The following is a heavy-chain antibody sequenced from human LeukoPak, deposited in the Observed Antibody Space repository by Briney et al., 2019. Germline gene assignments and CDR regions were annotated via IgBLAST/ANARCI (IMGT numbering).Heavy chain of an antibody. D-gene: IGHD3-10*01. J-gene: IGHJ3*01. CDR1: GYTFTSYS. Sequence: ASVKVSCKASGYTFTSYSISWVRQAPGQGLEWMGWISAYKGNTYYAQKLQGRVTMTTDTSTSTAYMELRSLRSDDTAIYYCARDLYYYGSGSYYDVFDVWGQGTMVTVSS. CDR3: ARDLYYYGSGSYYDVFDV. CDR2: ISAYKGNT. V-gene: IGHV1-18*01.